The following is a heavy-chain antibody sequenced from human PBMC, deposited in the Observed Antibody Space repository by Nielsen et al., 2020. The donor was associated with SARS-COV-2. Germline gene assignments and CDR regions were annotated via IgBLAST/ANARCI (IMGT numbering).Heavy chain of an antibody. CDR3: ARVDYDYVWGSYQGY. CDR2: ISSSSSYI. D-gene: IGHD3-16*02. J-gene: IGHJ4*02. CDR1: GFSISNNY. V-gene: IGHV3-21*01. Sequence: GESLKISCAASGFSISNNYMSWVRQAPGKGLEWVSSISSSSSYIYYADSVKGRFTISRDNAKNSLYLQMNSLRAEDTAVYYCARVDYDYVWGSYQGYWGQGTLVTVSS.